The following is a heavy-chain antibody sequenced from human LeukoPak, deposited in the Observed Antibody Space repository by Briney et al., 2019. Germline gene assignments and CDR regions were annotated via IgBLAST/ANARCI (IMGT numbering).Heavy chain of an antibody. CDR3: ARGGDGYINNWFDP. CDR1: GYTFTGYY. D-gene: IGHD5-24*01. CDR2: INPNSGGT. J-gene: IGHJ5*02. V-gene: IGHV1-2*02. Sequence: GASVKVSCKASGYTFTGYYMHWVRQAPGQGLEWMGWINPNSGGTNCAQKFQGRVTMTRDTSISTAYMELSRLRSDDTAVYYCARGGDGYINNWFDPWGQGTLVTVSS.